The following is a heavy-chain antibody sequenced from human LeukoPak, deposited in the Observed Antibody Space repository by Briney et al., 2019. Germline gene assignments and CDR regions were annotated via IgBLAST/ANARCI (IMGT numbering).Heavy chain of an antibody. J-gene: IGHJ5*02. V-gene: IGHV4-39*01. D-gene: IGHD5-24*01. CDR3: ARRNGHTWDVGNWFDP. Sequence: SETLSLTCSLSGDSLRTSNYFWAWIRQPPGMGLEWIGSISYNGITYYNPFLTSRAVVSVDTSKNQFSLNLNSVTAADTAVYYCARRNGHTWDVGNWFDPWGQGTLVTVSS. CDR1: GDSLRTSNYF. CDR2: ISYNGIT.